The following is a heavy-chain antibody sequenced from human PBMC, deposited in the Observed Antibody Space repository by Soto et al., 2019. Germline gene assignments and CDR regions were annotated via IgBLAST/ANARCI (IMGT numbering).Heavy chain of an antibody. CDR2: IIPIFGTA. J-gene: IGHJ6*02. Sequence: ASVKVSCKASGGTFSIYAISWVRQAPGQGLEWMGGIIPIFGTANYAQKFQGRVTITADASTSTAYMELSRLRSEDTAVYYCARVGERFEDQWWGNYGMXVWGQGTTVXVSS. CDR3: ARVGERFEDQWWGNYGMXV. D-gene: IGHD2-8*02. V-gene: IGHV1-69*13. CDR1: GGTFSIYA.